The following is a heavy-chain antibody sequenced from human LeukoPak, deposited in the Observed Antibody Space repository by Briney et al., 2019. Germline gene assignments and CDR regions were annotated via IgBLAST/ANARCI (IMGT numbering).Heavy chain of an antibody. J-gene: IGHJ6*04. V-gene: IGHV1-58*01. CDR2: IVVGSGNT. CDR3: AAVFAAAGTYYYYYGMDV. CDR1: GFTFTSSA. Sequence: GTSVKVSCKASGFTFTSSAVQWVRQARGQRLEWIGWIVVGSGNTNYAQKFQERVTITRDMSTSTAYMELSSLRSEDTAVYCCAAVFAAAGTYYYYYGMDVWGKGTTVTVSS. D-gene: IGHD6-13*01.